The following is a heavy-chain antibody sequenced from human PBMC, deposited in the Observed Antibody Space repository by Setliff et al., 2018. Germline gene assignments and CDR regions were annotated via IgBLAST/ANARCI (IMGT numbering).Heavy chain of an antibody. Sequence: LSLTCAVYGGSFSGYYWSWIRQPPGKGLEWIGEINHSGSTNYNPSLKSRVTISVDTSKNQFSLKLSSVTAADTAVYYCASGAPNYDFWSGYYTGSYWFDPWGQGTLVTVSS. CDR2: INHSGST. V-gene: IGHV4-34*01. CDR1: GGSFSGYY. D-gene: IGHD3-3*01. J-gene: IGHJ5*02. CDR3: ASGAPNYDFWSGYYTGSYWFDP.